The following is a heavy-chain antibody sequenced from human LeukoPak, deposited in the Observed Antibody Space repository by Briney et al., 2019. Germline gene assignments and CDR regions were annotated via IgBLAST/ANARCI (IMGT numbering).Heavy chain of an antibody. CDR3: ARADSGSYFGTHFDY. J-gene: IGHJ4*02. D-gene: IGHD1-26*01. V-gene: IGHV3-48*04. Sequence: GGSLRLSCAASGFTFSSYSMNWVRQAPGKGLEWVSYISSSSSTIYYADSVKGRFTISRDNAKNSLYLQMNSLRAEDTAVYYCARADSGSYFGTHFDYWGQGTLVTVSS. CDR2: ISSSSSTI. CDR1: GFTFSSYS.